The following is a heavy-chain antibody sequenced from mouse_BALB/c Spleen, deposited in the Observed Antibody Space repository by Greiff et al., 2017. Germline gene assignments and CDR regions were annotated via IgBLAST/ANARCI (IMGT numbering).Heavy chain of an antibody. CDR3: ARSMDYGSSYRAY. CDR1: GFNIKDTY. CDR2: IDPANGNT. J-gene: IGHJ3*01. V-gene: IGHV14-3*02. D-gene: IGHD1-1*01. Sequence: EVHLVESGAELVKPGASVKLSCTASGFNIKDTYMHWVKQRPEQGLEWIGRIDPANGNTKYDPKFQGKATITADTSSNTAYLQLSSLTSEDTAVYYCARSMDYGSSYRAYWGQGTLVTVSA.